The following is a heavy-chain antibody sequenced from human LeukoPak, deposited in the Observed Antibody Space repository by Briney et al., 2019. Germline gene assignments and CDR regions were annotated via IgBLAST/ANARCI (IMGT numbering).Heavy chain of an antibody. CDR3: TKGNWFDS. CDR2: INWDSSSV. Sequence: MDVVLQIKGKGLEWVSGINWDSSSVGYADSVKGRFTISRDDAKKSLHLQMNSLRTEDTALYYCTKGNWFDSWGRGTLVTVSS. V-gene: IGHV3-9*01. J-gene: IGHJ5*01.